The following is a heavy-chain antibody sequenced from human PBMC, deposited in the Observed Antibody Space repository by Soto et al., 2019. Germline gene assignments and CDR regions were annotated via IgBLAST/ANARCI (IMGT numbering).Heavy chain of an antibody. V-gene: IGHV3-30-3*01. CDR1: GFTFSSYA. D-gene: IGHD3-16*01. CDR3: SRDGASD. CDR2: MSYDGSNQ. J-gene: IGHJ1*01. Sequence: QVQMVESVGGVVQPGRSLRLSCAASGFTFSSYAMHWVRRAPGKGLEWMSVMSYDGSNQYYADSVQGRVTISRVNSTNSVYPHMNSMRPEDTALYSGSRDGASDRGQGTLVIVSA.